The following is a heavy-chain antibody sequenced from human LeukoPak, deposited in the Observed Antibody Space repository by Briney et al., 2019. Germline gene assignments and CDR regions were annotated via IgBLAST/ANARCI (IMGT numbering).Heavy chain of an antibody. Sequence: GGSLRLSCAASGFTFSSYWMSWVRQAPGKGLEWVANIKQDGSEKYYVDSVKGRFTISRDNAKNSLYLQMNSLRAEDTAVYYCARDIGSSGYYYSSDYWGQGTLVTVSS. CDR2: IKQDGSEK. CDR1: GFTFSSYW. D-gene: IGHD3-22*01. J-gene: IGHJ4*02. V-gene: IGHV3-7*01. CDR3: ARDIGSSGYYYSSDY.